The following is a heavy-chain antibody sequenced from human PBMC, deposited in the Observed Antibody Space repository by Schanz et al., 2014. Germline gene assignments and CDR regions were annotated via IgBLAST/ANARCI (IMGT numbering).Heavy chain of an antibody. CDR3: AKDPSHGDYDYYFDY. CDR1: GFTFSTYA. CDR2: ISGSGGST. Sequence: EVQLLDSGGGLVQPGGSLRLSCAASGFTFSTYAMSWVRQAPGKGLEWVSAISGSGGSTYYADSVKGRFTISRVNSKNTLYLQMNSLRAEDTAVYYCAKDPSHGDYDYYFDYWGQGTLVTVSS. V-gene: IGHV3-23*01. J-gene: IGHJ4*02. D-gene: IGHD3-22*01.